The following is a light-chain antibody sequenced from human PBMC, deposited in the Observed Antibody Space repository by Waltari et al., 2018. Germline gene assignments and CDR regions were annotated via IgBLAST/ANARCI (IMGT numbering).Light chain of an antibody. CDR1: RSILSSANNKNY. J-gene: IGKJ1*01. V-gene: IGKV4-1*01. Sequence: DIVMTQSPDSLAMSLGERATINCRSSRSILSSANNKNYLGWYQKKPGQPPKLLFYWALPGQSGVPDRFSASGSGTDFSLTISSLQAEDVAVYYCQEYYTIPPWAFGQGTKVEIK. CDR2: WAL. CDR3: QEYYTIPPWA.